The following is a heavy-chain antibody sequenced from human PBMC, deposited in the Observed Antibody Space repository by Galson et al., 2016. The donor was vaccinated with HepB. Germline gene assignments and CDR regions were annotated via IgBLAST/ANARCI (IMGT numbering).Heavy chain of an antibody. CDR1: GFTFGAFA. Sequence: SLRLSCAASGFTFGAFAMNWVRQAPGKGLEWVSGISGTGGYTFYADSVKGRFTISRDNAMNSLYLQMDDLSPEDTAVYYCVRDSSWNYNYWGQGALVTVSS. J-gene: IGHJ4*02. D-gene: IGHD1-7*01. CDR2: ISGTGGYT. CDR3: VRDSSWNYNY. V-gene: IGHV3-23*01.